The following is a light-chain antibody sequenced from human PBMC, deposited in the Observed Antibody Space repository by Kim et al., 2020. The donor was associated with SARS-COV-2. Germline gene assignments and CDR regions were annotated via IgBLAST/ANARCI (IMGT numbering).Light chain of an antibody. CDR1: QSVSSY. V-gene: IGKV3-11*01. J-gene: IGKJ4*01. CDR3: QQRSNWLT. CDR2: DAS. Sequence: EIVLTQSPATLSLSPGERATLSCRASQSVSSYLAWYQQKPGQAPRLLIYDASNRATGIPARFSGSGSGTDFTLTISNLGPEDFAVYYCQQRSNWLTFGGGTKVDIK.